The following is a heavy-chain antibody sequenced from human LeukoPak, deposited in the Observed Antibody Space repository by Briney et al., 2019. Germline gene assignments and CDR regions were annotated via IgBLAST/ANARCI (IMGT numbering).Heavy chain of an antibody. J-gene: IGHJ3*02. V-gene: IGHV4-59*01. CDR1: GGSITSYY. D-gene: IGHD1-26*01. CDR3: AREWAEGIYSGSPFDI. CDR2: IFYRGST. Sequence: SETLSLTCSVSGGSITSYYWSWVRQPPGKGLDWIGYIFYRGSTNYNPSLKSRVTISIDTSKNQFSLKLSSVTAADTAVYYCAREWAEGIYSGSPFDIWGQGTMVTVSS.